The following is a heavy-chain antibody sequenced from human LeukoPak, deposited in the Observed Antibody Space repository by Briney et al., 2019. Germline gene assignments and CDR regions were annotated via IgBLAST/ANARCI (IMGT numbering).Heavy chain of an antibody. CDR1: GSTFNIHG. J-gene: IGHJ4*02. V-gene: IGHV3-23*01. CDR2: IGPSGDKT. Sequence: GGSLRLSCAASGSTFNIHGMNWVRQAPGKGPEWVSGIGPSGDKTYYADSVKGRFTISRDNSKNTLYLQMNSLRAEDTAVYYCARDANYDSSGYLRWGQGTLVTVSS. CDR3: ARDANYDSSGYLR. D-gene: IGHD3-22*01.